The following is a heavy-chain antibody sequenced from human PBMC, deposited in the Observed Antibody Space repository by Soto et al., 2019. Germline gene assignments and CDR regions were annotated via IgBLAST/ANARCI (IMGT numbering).Heavy chain of an antibody. CDR1: GYTFTSYA. J-gene: IGHJ4*02. CDR3: ARYLGGWPDY. CDR2: INAGNGNT. V-gene: IGHV1-3*01. Sequence: QVQLVQSGAEVKKPGASVKVSCKASGYTFTSYAIHWVLQAPGQRLEWMGWINAGNGNTKYSQKFQDRVTFTRDTSASLAYMELGSLRSDDTAVYYCARYLGGWPDYWGQGALVTVSS. D-gene: IGHD6-19*01.